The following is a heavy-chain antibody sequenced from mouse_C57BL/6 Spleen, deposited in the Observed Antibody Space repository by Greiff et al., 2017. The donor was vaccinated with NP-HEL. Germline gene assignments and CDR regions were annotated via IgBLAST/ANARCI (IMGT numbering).Heavy chain of an antibody. Sequence: EVQRVESEGGLVQPGSSLKFSCTASGFSFRDYYMAWVRQVPEKGLEWVANINYDGSSTYYLDSLKSRFIISRDNAKNILYLQMSRLKSEDTATYYCARDSPWLSYAMDYWGQGTSVTVSS. CDR3: ARDSPWLSYAMDY. V-gene: IGHV5-16*01. J-gene: IGHJ4*01. D-gene: IGHD2-2*01. CDR2: INYDGSST. CDR1: GFSFRDYY.